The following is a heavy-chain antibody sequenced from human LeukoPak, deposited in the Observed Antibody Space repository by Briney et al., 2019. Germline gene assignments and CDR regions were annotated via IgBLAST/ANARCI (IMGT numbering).Heavy chain of an antibody. V-gene: IGHV1-69*13. Sequence: ASVKVSCKASRGSLTNYAVSWLRQAPAHGLEWMGAIVPMFTTSDYAQKFRERVTITADESTSTVYMDLRRLTYEDTAIYYCARVKESAPVAAAIPYFFDRWGQGTLVTVSS. CDR2: IVPMFTTS. CDR3: ARVKESAPVAAAIPYFFDR. CDR1: RGSLTNYA. D-gene: IGHD2-2*01. J-gene: IGHJ4*02.